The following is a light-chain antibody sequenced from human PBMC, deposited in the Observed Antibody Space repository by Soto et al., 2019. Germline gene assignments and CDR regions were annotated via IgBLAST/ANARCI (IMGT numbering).Light chain of an antibody. V-gene: IGLV2-23*01. CDR2: ECS. CDR3: CSYAGSSTPYA. J-gene: IGLJ1*01. CDR1: SSDVGSYNL. Sequence: QSVLTQPASVSGSPGQSITISCTGTSSDVGSYNLVSWYQQHPGKAPKLMMYECSKRPSGVSNRFSGSKSGNTASLTISGLQAEDEADYYCCSYAGSSTPYAFGTGTKVTVL.